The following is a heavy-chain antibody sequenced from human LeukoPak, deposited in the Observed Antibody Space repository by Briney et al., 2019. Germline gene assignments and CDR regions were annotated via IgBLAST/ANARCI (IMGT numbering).Heavy chain of an antibody. Sequence: SETPSLTCAVSGGSISSSNWWSWVRQPPGKGLEWIGEIYHSGSTNYNPSPKSRVTISVDKSKNQFSLKLSSVTAADTAVYYCARDGTSGGSWAYWGQGTLVTVSS. J-gene: IGHJ4*02. CDR2: IYHSGST. D-gene: IGHD2-15*01. V-gene: IGHV4-4*02. CDR1: GGSISSSNW. CDR3: ARDGTSGGSWAY.